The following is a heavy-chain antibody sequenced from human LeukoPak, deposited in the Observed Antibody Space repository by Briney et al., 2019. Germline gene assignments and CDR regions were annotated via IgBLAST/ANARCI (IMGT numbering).Heavy chain of an antibody. J-gene: IGHJ4*02. CDR2: MYTSGTT. CDR1: GGSISSYY. D-gene: IGHD5-18*01. V-gene: IGHV4-4*07. CDR3: ARRAPYSYEWSTLDY. Sequence: SETLSLTCSVSGGSISSYYWSWIRQPAGKALEWIGRMYTSGTTNYSPSLKSRVTMSVDTSKNQFSLKLSSVTAADTAVYYCARRAPYSYEWSTLDYWGQGTLVTVSS.